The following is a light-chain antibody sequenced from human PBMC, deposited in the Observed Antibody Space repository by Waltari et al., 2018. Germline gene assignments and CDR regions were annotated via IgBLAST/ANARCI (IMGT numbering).Light chain of an antibody. CDR3: QSADSTSTLVV. CDR1: AWPKQY. CDR2: KDT. Sequence: SYALTQPPSVSVSPGQTPTITCPGNAWPKQYSFCYQQKQHQPPEQVKYKDTERPSGVPSRFSGSSTGTTVALTISGVQAEDEADYYCQSADSTSTLVVFGGGTKLSVL. V-gene: IGLV3-25*03. J-gene: IGLJ2*01.